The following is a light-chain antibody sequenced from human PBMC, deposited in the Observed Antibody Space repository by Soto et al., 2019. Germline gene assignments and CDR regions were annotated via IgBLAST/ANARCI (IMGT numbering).Light chain of an antibody. CDR2: DAS. CDR1: PDISKY. CDR3: QQYDNLPPVYT. Sequence: DIQMTQSPSSLSASVGDRVTITCQARPDISKYLNWYQQKPGKAPKLLIYDASNLETGFPSRFSGSGSGTDFTFTISSLQPEDIATYYCQQYDNLPPVYTFGQGPKMEIK. V-gene: IGKV1-33*01. J-gene: IGKJ2*01.